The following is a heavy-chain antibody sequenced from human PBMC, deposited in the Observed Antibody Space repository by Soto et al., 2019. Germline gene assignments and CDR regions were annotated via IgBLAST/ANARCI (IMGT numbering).Heavy chain of an antibody. CDR1: GFTFTTYA. V-gene: IGHV3-30*04. CDR3: ARDQCFGRSCYYFDF. D-gene: IGHD2-15*01. J-gene: IGHJ4*02. Sequence: VGSLRLSCAASGFTFTTYAIHWVRQAPGKGLEWVAVISNDGRGKYYADSVKGRFTISRDNSKNTLYLQMNSLRSDDTAVYYCARDQCFGRSCYYFDFWGQGTLVTVSS. CDR2: ISNDGRGK.